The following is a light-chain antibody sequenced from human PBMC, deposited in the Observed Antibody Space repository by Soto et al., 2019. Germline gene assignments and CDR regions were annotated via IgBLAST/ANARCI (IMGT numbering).Light chain of an antibody. J-gene: IGKJ4*01. CDR3: QQSYSTPSL. Sequence: IHRTHSPSTLSASLLYRVTITFLSSQSISSWLAWYQQKPGKTPKLLIFDASSLESGVPSRFSGSGSGTDFTLTISSLQPEDFATYYCQQSYSTPSLFGGGTKVDIK. V-gene: IGKV1-5*01. CDR1: QSISSW. CDR2: DAS.